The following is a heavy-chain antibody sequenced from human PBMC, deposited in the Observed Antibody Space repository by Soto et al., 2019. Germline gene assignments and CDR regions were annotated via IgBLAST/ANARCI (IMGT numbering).Heavy chain of an antibody. J-gene: IGHJ6*02. D-gene: IGHD1-1*01. CDR2: IIPAHDTP. Sequence: QVQLVQSGPEVKKPGSSVKVSCKASGGTFRTYAVSWVRRAPGHGLEWLGGIIPAHDTPNYAPRFEGRVTITADESTNTAYMELNSLTSDDTAVYYGSRDRRAYNMRNDNYFDGMDVWGQGTTVTVSS. CDR3: SRDRRAYNMRNDNYFDGMDV. V-gene: IGHV1-69*01. CDR1: GGTFRTYA.